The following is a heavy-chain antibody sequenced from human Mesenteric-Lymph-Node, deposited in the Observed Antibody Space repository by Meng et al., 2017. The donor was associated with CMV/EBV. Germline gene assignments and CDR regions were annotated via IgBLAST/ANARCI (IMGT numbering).Heavy chain of an antibody. D-gene: IGHD4-11*01. Sequence: GESLKISCAASGFTFSGSAMHWVRQASGKGLEWVGRIRSKANSYATAYAASAKGRFTISRDDSKNTAYLQMNSLKTEDTAVYYCTRRDSNLLYGMDVWGQGTTVTVSS. CDR3: TRRDSNLLYGMDV. CDR1: GFTFSGSA. V-gene: IGHV3-73*01. CDR2: IRSKANSYAT. J-gene: IGHJ6*02.